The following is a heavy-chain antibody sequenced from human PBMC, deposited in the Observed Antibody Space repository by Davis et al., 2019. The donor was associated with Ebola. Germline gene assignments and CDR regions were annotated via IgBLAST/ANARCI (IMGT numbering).Heavy chain of an antibody. J-gene: IGHJ5*02. Sequence: ASVKVSCKASGYIFISYGITWVRQAPGQGLEWVGWISTFTGDTNYAHKLRGRVTMTKDTSATKVYMELRSLGSDDTAVYYCARESGYCNEGTGCYGVVNWFEPWGQGTLVTVSS. CDR3: ARESGYCNEGTGCYGVVNWFEP. V-gene: IGHV1-18*04. CDR2: ISTFTGDT. CDR1: GYIFISYG. D-gene: IGHD2-15*01.